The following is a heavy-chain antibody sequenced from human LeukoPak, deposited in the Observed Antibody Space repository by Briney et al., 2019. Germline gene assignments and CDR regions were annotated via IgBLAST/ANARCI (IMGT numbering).Heavy chain of an antibody. D-gene: IGHD4-17*01. CDR3: TRNFDYGDYL. CDR2: INPDGSVT. Sequence: GGSLRLSCEASGFTFSSYWMHWVRQDPGKGLVWVSRINPDGSVTGYADSVKGRFTVSRDNAKNTLYLQMNSLRAEDTAIYYCTRNFDYGDYLWGQGTLVTVPS. V-gene: IGHV3-74*01. J-gene: IGHJ5*02. CDR1: GFTFSSYW.